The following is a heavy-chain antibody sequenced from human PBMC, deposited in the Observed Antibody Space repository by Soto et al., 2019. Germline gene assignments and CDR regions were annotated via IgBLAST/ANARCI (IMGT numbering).Heavy chain of an antibody. Sequence: EVQLVESGGGLVKPGGSLRLSCAASGFTFSSYSMNWVRQAPGKGLEWVSSISSSSSYIYYADSVKGRFTISRDNAKNSLYLQMNSLRAEDTAVYYCARAGGYCSGGSCYSEDYYYYYGMDVWGQGTTVTVSS. CDR1: GFTFSSYS. V-gene: IGHV3-21*01. CDR2: ISSSSSYI. CDR3: ARAGGYCSGGSCYSEDYYYYYGMDV. J-gene: IGHJ6*02. D-gene: IGHD2-15*01.